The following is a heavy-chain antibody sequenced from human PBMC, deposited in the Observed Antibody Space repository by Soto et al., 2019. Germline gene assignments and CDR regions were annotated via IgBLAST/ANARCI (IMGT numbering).Heavy chain of an antibody. J-gene: IGHJ6*02. CDR1: GGSISSDSYY. CDR2: ISYSGST. CDR3: ARGTTVVKYGMDV. D-gene: IGHD4-17*01. Sequence: PSETLSLTCTVSGGSISSDSYYWGWIRQSPEKGLEWIASISYSGSTYYNPTLKSRLIISVDTSKNQFSLKLSSVTAADTAVYYCARGTTVVKYGMDVWGQGTTVTVSS. V-gene: IGHV4-39*07.